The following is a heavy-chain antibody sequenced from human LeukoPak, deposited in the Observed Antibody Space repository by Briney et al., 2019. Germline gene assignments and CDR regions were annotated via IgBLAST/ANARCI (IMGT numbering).Heavy chain of an antibody. J-gene: IGHJ4*02. CDR1: GFTFSSNG. V-gene: IGHV3-30*02. CDR3: TTDRGYSST. CDR2: IWYDGSNK. Sequence: GGSLRLSCAASGFTFSSNGMHWVRQARGKGLEWVAFIWYDGSNKYYADSVKGRFTISRDNSKNTLYLQMNSLRAEDTAVYYCTTDRGYSSTWGQGTLVTVSS. D-gene: IGHD5-18*01.